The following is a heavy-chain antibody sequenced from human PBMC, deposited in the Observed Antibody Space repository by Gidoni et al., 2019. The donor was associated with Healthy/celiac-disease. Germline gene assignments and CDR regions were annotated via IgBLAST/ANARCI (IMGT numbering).Heavy chain of an antibody. CDR2: ISSNGGST. CDR3: VKDSIAVAGTTGYYYYYGMDV. J-gene: IGHJ6*02. Sequence: EVQLVESGGGLVQPGGSLRLSCSASGFTFSSYAMHWVRQAPGKGLEYVSAISSNGGSTYYADSVKGRFTISRDNSKNTLYLQMSSLRAEDTAVYYCVKDSIAVAGTTGYYYYYGMDVWGQGTTVTVSS. V-gene: IGHV3-64D*06. D-gene: IGHD6-19*01. CDR1: GFTFSSYA.